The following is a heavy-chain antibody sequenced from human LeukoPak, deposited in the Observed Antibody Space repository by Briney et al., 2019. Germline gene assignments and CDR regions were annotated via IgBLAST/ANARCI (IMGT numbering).Heavy chain of an antibody. Sequence: GGSLRLSCAASGFTFSSYAMSWVRQAPGKGLEWVSAISGSGGSTYYADSVKGRFTISRDNSKNTLYLQMNSLRAEDAAVYFWAKHGGWERRGGIDYWGQGTLVTVSS. D-gene: IGHD1-26*01. J-gene: IGHJ4*02. V-gene: IGHV3-23*01. CDR3: AKHGGWERRGGIDY. CDR1: GFTFSSYA. CDR2: ISGSGGST.